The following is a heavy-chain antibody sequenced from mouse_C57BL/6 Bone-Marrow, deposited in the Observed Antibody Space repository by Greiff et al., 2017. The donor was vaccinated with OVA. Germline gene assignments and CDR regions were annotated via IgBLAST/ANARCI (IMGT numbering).Heavy chain of an antibody. V-gene: IGHV1-74*01. D-gene: IGHD1-1*01. J-gene: IGHJ3*01. CDR3: AISVYGTCLFAY. CDR1: GYTFTSYW. Sequence: VQLQQPGAELVKPGASVKVSCKASGYTFTSYWMHWVKQRPGQGLEWIGRIHPSDSDTNYNQKFKGKATLTVDKSSSTAYMQLRSLKSAVSAVYNCAISVYGTCLFAYWGQGTLVTVSA. CDR2: IHPSDSDT.